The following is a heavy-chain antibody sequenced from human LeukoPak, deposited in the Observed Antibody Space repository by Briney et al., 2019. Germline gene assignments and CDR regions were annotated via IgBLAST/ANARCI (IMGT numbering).Heavy chain of an antibody. CDR1: GFTFDDYS. CDR2: ISWNSGSA. V-gene: IGHV3-9*01. CDR3: AKDRTYSAYAALDY. D-gene: IGHD5-12*01. Sequence: QPGRSLRLSCAASGFTFDDYSMHWVRQAPGKGLEWVSGISWNSGSAGYADSVKGRFTISRDSAKNSLYLQVNSLRTEDTALYYCAKDRTYSAYAALDYWGQGTLVTVSS. J-gene: IGHJ4*02.